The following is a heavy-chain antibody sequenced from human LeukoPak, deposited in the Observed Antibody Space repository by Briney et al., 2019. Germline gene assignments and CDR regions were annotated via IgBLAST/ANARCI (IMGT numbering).Heavy chain of an antibody. CDR2: IGYDGRNK. CDR3: ASQATILAARPFDY. CDR1: GFTFSSYG. Sequence: GGSLRLSCAASGFTFSSYGIHWVRQAPGKGLEWVTFIGYDGRNKYYADSVTGRFTISRDNSKNTLYLQMNSLRAEDTAVYYCASQATILAARPFDYWGQGTLVTVSS. V-gene: IGHV3-30*02. D-gene: IGHD6-6*01. J-gene: IGHJ4*02.